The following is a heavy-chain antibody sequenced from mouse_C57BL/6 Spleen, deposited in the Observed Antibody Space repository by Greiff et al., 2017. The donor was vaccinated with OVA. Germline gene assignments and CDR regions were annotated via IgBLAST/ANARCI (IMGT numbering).Heavy chain of an antibody. CDR1: GYSITSGYY. V-gene: IGHV3-6*01. CDR2: ISYDGSN. D-gene: IGHD2-10*01. J-gene: IGHJ2*01. Sequence: EVQRVESGPGLVKPSQSLSLTCSVTGYSITSGYYWNWIRQFPGNQLEWMGYISYDGSNNYNPSLKNRTSITRDTSKNQFFLKLNSVTTEDTATCYCASGTYFYFDYWGKGTTLTVSS. CDR3: ASGTYFYFDY.